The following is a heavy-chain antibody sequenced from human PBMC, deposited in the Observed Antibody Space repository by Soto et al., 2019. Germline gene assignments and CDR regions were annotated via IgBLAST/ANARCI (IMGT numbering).Heavy chain of an antibody. CDR2: IWHDGTRK. D-gene: IGHD3-10*01. V-gene: IGHV3-33*01. CDR3: ARDRSSSYSYAMDL. J-gene: IGHJ6*02. CDR1: DFAFRLHG. Sequence: QVHLVESGGGVVQPGGSLRLSCSVSDFAFRLHGIHWVRHTPGKGLEWVAMIWHDGTRKYFRDSVRGRFTISRDSAKNKVYLQMNNLSGDDSALYFCARDRSSSYSYAMDLWGQGTTVTVSS.